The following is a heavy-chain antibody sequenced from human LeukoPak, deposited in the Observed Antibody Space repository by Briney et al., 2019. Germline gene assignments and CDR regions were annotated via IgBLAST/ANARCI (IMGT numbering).Heavy chain of an antibody. CDR1: GFTFSSYA. CDR3: AKGGSGYHIDY. CDR2: ISGSGGST. Sequence: GGSLRLSCAASGFTFSSYAMSWVRQAPGKGQEWVSAISGSGGSTYYADSVEGRFTLSRDNSKNTLYLQMNSLGAEDTAVYYCAKGGSGYHIDYWGQGTLVTVSS. D-gene: IGHD3-10*01. V-gene: IGHV3-23*01. J-gene: IGHJ4*02.